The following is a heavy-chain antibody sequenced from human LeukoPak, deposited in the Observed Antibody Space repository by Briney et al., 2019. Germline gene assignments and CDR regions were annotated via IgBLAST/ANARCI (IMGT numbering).Heavy chain of an antibody. J-gene: IGHJ4*02. D-gene: IGHD6-13*01. CDR1: GGTFSSYA. CDR3: ARDKEAAPLYY. CDR2: IIPIFGTA. Sequence: ASVKVSCRASGGTFSSYAISWVRQAPGQGLEWMGGIIPIFGTANYAQKFQGRVTITADKSTSTAYMELSSLRSEDTAVYYCARDKEAAPLYYWGQGTLVTVSS. V-gene: IGHV1-69*06.